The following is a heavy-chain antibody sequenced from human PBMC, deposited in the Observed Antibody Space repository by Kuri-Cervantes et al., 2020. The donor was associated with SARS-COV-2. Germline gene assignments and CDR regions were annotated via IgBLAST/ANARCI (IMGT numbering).Heavy chain of an antibody. CDR3: AKSPNYYYYGMDV. CDR2: ISWDGGST. CDR1: GFTFDDYA. J-gene: IGHJ6*02. V-gene: IGHV3-43D*04. Sequence: GGSLRLSCAASGFTFDDYAMHWVRQAPGKGLEWVSLISWDGGSTYYADSVKGRFTISRDNSKNSLYLQMNSLRAEDTALYYCAKSPNYYYYGMDVWGQGTTVTVSS.